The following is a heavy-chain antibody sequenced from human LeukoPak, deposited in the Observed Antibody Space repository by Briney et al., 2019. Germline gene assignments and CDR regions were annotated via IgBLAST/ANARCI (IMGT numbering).Heavy chain of an antibody. CDR3: AGVAGFYWNSDSFDY. J-gene: IGHJ4*02. V-gene: IGHV1-18*01. CDR2: ISAYNGQT. Sequence: GAPVKVSCKASGYTFITSGISWVRQAPGQGLEWMGWISAYNGQTNYAQKVQGRVTMTTDTSTKTAYMELRSLGSDDTAVYYCAGVAGFYWNSDSFDYWGQGTQVTVSS. CDR1: GYTFITSG. D-gene: IGHD1-7*01.